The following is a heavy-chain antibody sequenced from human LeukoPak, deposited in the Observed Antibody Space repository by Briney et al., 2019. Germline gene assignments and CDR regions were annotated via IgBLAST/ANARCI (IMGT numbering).Heavy chain of an antibody. Sequence: ASVTVSCKASGYTFTGYYMHWVRQAPGQGLEWMGWINPDSGGTNYAQKFQGWVTMTRDTSISTAYMELSRLRSDDTAVYYCARDVPYYDFWSGYFGSNGGYGMDVWGQGTTVTVSS. J-gene: IGHJ6*02. CDR3: ARDVPYYDFWSGYFGSNGGYGMDV. CDR2: INPDSGGT. CDR1: GYTFTGYY. D-gene: IGHD3-3*01. V-gene: IGHV1-2*04.